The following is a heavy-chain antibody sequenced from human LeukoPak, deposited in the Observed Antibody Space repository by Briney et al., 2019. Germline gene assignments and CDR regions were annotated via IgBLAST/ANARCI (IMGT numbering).Heavy chain of an antibody. CDR3: ARDLRGYSSYDY. CDR1: GGSISSYY. V-gene: IGHV4-59*01. J-gene: IGHJ4*02. CDR2: IYYSGST. D-gene: IGHD6-13*01. Sequence: SETLSLTCTVSGGSISSYYWSWIRQPPGKGLEWIGYIYYSGSTNYNPSLKSRVTISVDTSKNQFSLKLSSVTAADTAVYYCARDLRGYSSYDYWGQGTLVTVSS.